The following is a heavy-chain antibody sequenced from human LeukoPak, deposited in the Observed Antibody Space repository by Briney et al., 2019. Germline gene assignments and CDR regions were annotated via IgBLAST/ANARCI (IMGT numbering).Heavy chain of an antibody. D-gene: IGHD6-13*01. CDR1: GYTFTGYY. CDR2: INPNSGGT. Sequence: ASVKVSCKASGYTFTGYYMHWVRQAPGQGPEWMGWINPNSGGTNYAQKFQGRVTMTRDTSISTAYMELSRLRSDDTAVYYCARDTQQLDSFDAFDIWGQGTMVTVSS. J-gene: IGHJ3*02. V-gene: IGHV1-2*02. CDR3: ARDTQQLDSFDAFDI.